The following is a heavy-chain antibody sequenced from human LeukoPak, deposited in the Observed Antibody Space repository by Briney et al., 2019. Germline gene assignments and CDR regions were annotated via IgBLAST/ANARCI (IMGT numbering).Heavy chain of an antibody. CDR2: IYSGDST. D-gene: IGHD2-2*01. Sequence: GGSLRLSCAASGFSVGTNHMSWVRQAPGKGLEWVSVIYSGDSTYYADSVKGRFTISRDNFKNTLNLQMNSLRAEDTAVYYCARDTGRGYCTSTSCQHGMDVWGQGTTVTVSS. V-gene: IGHV3-53*01. CDR3: ARDTGRGYCTSTSCQHGMDV. CDR1: GFSVGTNH. J-gene: IGHJ6*02.